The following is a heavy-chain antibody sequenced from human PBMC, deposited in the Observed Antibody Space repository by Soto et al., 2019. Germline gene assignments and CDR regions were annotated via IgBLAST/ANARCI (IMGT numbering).Heavy chain of an antibody. Sequence: QLQLQESGPGLVKPSETLSLTCTVSGGSISSSSYYWGWIRQPPGKGLEWIGSIYYSGSTYYNPSLKSRVTISVDTSKNQFSLKLSSVTAADTAVYYCARHARITMVRGGDAFDIWGQGTMVTVSS. D-gene: IGHD3-10*01. CDR1: GGSISSSSYY. J-gene: IGHJ3*02. V-gene: IGHV4-39*01. CDR2: IYYSGST. CDR3: ARHARITMVRGGDAFDI.